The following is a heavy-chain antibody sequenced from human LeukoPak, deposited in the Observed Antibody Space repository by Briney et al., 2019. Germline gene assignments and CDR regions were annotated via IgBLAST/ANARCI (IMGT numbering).Heavy chain of an antibody. CDR3: ARPLSYGDSIDY. V-gene: IGHV5-51*01. D-gene: IGHD4-17*01. CDR2: IYPGDSET. J-gene: IGHJ4*02. Sequence: GESLKISCKGSGYSFTCYWIGWVRQAPEKGLEWIGIIYPGDSETRDNPSFQCQVTISADKSISTAYLQWSSLKASDTAMYYCARPLSYGDSIDYWGQGTLVTVSS. CDR1: GYSFTCYW.